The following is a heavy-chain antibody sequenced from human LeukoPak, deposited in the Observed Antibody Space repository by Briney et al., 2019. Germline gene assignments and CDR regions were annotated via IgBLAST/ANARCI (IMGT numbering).Heavy chain of an antibody. D-gene: IGHD1-26*01. CDR2: INTNTGNP. CDR3: ASHSGSYALDY. V-gene: IGHV7-4-1*02. CDR1: GYTFTSYA. J-gene: IGHJ4*02. Sequence: ASVKVSCTASGYTFTSYAMNWVRQAPGQGLEWMGWINTNTGNPTYAQGFTGRFVFSLDTSVSTAYLQISSLKAEHTAVYYCASHSGSYALDYWGQGTLVTVSS.